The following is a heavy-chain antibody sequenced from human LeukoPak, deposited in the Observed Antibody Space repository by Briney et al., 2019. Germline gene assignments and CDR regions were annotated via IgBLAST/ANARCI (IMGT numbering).Heavy chain of an antibody. Sequence: GGSLRLSCAASGFTFSDYYMSWIRQAPGKGLEWVSFISSSGSTIYYADSVKGRFTISRDNAKNSLYLQMNSLRAEDTTVYYCARAFRGRAGYKNPGRWGQGTLVTVSS. D-gene: IGHD5-24*01. CDR3: ARAFRGRAGYKNPGR. V-gene: IGHV3-11*01. J-gene: IGHJ4*02. CDR1: GFTFSDYY. CDR2: ISSSGSTI.